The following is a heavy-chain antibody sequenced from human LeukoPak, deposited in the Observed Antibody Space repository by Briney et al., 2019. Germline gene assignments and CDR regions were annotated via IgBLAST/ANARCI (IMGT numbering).Heavy chain of an antibody. V-gene: IGHV3-21*01. J-gene: IGHJ4*02. CDR3: ARAPVRYFDWLPRS. D-gene: IGHD3-9*01. Sequence: PGGSLRLSCAASGFTFSSYSMKWVRQATGKGLEWVSSISSSSSYIYYADSVKGRFTISRDNSKNSLYLQMNSLRAEDTAVCYCARAPVRYFDWLPRSWGQGTLVTVSS. CDR1: GFTFSSYS. CDR2: ISSSSSYI.